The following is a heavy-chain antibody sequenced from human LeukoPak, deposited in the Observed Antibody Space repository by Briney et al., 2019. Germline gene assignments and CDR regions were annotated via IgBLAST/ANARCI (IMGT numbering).Heavy chain of an antibody. V-gene: IGHV1-2*02. CDR2: INPNSGGT. D-gene: IGHD2-15*01. CDR3: ARDWDLRRRGYCSGGSCYYMDV. Sequence: GASVKVSCKASGYTFTGYYMHWVRQAPGQGLEWMGWINPNSGGTNYAQKFQGRVTMTRDTSISTAYMELSRLRSDDTAVYYCARDWDLRRRGYCSGGSCYYMDVWGKGTTVTVSS. J-gene: IGHJ6*03. CDR1: GYTFTGYY.